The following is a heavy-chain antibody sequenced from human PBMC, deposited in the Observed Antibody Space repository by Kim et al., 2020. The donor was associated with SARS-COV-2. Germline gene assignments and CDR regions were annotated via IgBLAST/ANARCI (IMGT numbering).Heavy chain of an antibody. J-gene: IGHJ5*02. CDR3: AKEGQWSGWFDA. CDR1: GGSISGYY. CDR2: IHYSGNT. V-gene: IGHV4-59*01. Sequence: SETLSLNCTVSGGSISGYYWSWIRQPPGKGLEWIGYIHYSGNTNYNPSLQSRLSISVDTSKNQFSLKLSSVTAADTAVYYCAKEGQWSGWFDAWGQGIPVTVSS. D-gene: IGHD6-19*01.